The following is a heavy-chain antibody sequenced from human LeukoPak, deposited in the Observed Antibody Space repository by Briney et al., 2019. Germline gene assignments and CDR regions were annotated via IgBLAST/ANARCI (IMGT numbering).Heavy chain of an antibody. D-gene: IGHD3-9*01. CDR2: INPRSGST. Sequence: ASVKVSCKASGYTFTRYYILWVRQAPGQGLEWMGIINPRSGSTNYAQKFQGRVTITRDTSTSTVYMELSSLRSEDTAVYYCARGLDYDILTGPGYGMDVWGQGTTATVSS. J-gene: IGHJ6*02. CDR1: GYTFTRYY. V-gene: IGHV1-46*01. CDR3: ARGLDYDILTGPGYGMDV.